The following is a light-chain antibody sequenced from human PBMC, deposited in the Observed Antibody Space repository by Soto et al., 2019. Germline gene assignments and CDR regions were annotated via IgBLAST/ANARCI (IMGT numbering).Light chain of an antibody. CDR3: QQYGSSPRT. CDR2: GAS. CDR1: QSVSSNY. J-gene: IGKJ1*01. Sequence: EIVLTQSPGTLSLSPGERATLSCRASQSVSSNYLAWYQQKPGQAPRLLIYGASNRATGIPDRISGSGSGTDFTLTISRLEPEDFAVYYRQQYGSSPRTVGQGTKVDSK. V-gene: IGKV3-20*01.